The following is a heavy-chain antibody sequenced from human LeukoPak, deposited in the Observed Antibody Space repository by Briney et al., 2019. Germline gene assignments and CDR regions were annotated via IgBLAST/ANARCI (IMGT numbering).Heavy chain of an antibody. D-gene: IGHD3-10*01. V-gene: IGHV4-34*01. CDR1: GGPFSGYY. J-gene: IGHJ4*02. CDR2: INHSGST. CDR3: ARAGRINSSDITMVRGVIFDY. Sequence: SETLSLTCAVYGGPFSGYYWSWIRQPPGKGLEWIGEINHSGSTNYNPSLKSRVTISVDTSKNQFSLKLSSVTAADTAVYYCARAGRINSSDITMVRGVIFDYWGQGTLVTVSS.